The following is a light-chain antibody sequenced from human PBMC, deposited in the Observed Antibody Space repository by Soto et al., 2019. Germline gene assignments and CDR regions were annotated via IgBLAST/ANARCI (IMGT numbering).Light chain of an antibody. CDR1: SSDVGAYNY. CDR2: EVS. J-gene: IGLJ1*01. CDR3: SSYTGSSTYV. Sequence: LTQPASVSGSPGQSITISCTGTSSDVGAYNYVSXXXXXXXXXPKLMISEVSNRPSGVSDRFSGSKSGNTASLTISGLQAEDDADYYCSSYTGSSTYVFGTGTKV. V-gene: IGLV2-14*01.